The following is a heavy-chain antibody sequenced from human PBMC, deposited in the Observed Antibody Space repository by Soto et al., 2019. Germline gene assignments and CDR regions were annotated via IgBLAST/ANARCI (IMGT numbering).Heavy chain of an antibody. CDR1: GGSFSGYY. J-gene: IGHJ6*03. CDR2: INHSGST. Sequence: PSETLSLACAVYGGSFSGYYWSWIRQPPGKGLEWIGEINHSGSTNYNPSLKSRVTISVDTSKNQFSLKLSSVTAADTAVYYCARSSGYYDFWSGQGYYYYYMDVWAKRTTVTVSS. D-gene: IGHD3-3*01. CDR3: ARSSGYYDFWSGQGYYYYYMDV. V-gene: IGHV4-34*01.